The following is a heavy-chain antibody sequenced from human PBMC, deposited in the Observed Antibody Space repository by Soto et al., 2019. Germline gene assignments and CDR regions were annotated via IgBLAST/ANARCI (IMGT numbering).Heavy chain of an antibody. CDR2: INPNSGGT. J-gene: IGHJ6*02. CDR1: GYTFTGYY. D-gene: IGHD1-26*01. V-gene: IGHV1-2*04. CDR3: ARDVQLMGAGIGALRYYYGMDV. Sequence: ASVKVSCKASGYTFTGYYMHWVRQAPGQGLEWMGWINPNSGGTNYAQKFQGWVTMTRDTSISTAYMELSRLRSDDTAVYYCARDVQLMGAGIGALRYYYGMDVWGQGTTVTVSS.